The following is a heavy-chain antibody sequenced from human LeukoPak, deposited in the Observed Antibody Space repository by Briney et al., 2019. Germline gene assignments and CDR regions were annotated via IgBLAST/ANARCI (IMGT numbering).Heavy chain of an antibody. Sequence: GGCLRLSCSVSGFTFSTYVMHWVRQAPGKGLEYVSAISSNGDNTYYADSVKGRFTISRDNSKNTLYLQMSSLRADDTAVYYCVRGTGYWGQGTLVTVSS. CDR2: ISSNGDNT. CDR3: VRGTGY. V-gene: IGHV3-64D*06. CDR1: GFTFSTYV. J-gene: IGHJ4*02.